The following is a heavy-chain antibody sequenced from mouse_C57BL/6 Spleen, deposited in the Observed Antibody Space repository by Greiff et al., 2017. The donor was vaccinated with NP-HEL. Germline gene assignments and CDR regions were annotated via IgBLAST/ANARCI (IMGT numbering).Heavy chain of an antibody. J-gene: IGHJ2*01. D-gene: IGHD2-4*01. CDR3: ARVDDYDGNYFDY. Sequence: QQRTGQGLEWIGEIYPRSGNTYYNEKFKGKATLTADKSSSTAYMELRSLTSEDSAVYFCARVDDYDGNYFDYWGQGTTLTVSS. V-gene: IGHV1-81*01. CDR2: IYPRSGNT.